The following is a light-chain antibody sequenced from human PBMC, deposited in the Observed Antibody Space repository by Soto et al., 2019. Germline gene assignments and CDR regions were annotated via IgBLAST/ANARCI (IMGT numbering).Light chain of an antibody. V-gene: IGKV2-30*01. Sequence: DVVVTQSPLSLPVTLGQPASISCRSSQSLVYSDGNIYLNWFQQRPGQSPRRLIYKVSNRDSGVPDRVSGSGSGTDFTLRISRVEAEDVGIYYCMQGSHWPPTFGQGTKVEIK. J-gene: IGKJ1*01. CDR3: MQGSHWPPT. CDR1: QSLVYSDGNIY. CDR2: KVS.